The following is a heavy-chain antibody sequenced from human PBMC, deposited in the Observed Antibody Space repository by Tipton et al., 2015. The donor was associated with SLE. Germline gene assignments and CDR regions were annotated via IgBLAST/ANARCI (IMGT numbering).Heavy chain of an antibody. CDR2: IDPYTDGT. D-gene: IGHD3-16*01. Sequence: QVQLVQSGAEVKKPGASVKVSCKASGYTLIGYFIYSVRQAPGEGLEWMGWIDPYTDGTNNAEKFRGRISMTRETSTSTAYMVLSGLRSDDTAIYYCARGRNEIMSGFLEDYFEYGGLGTLVIVSS. V-gene: IGHV1-2*02. J-gene: IGHJ4*02. CDR3: ARGRNEIMSGFLEDYFEY. CDR1: GYTLIGYF.